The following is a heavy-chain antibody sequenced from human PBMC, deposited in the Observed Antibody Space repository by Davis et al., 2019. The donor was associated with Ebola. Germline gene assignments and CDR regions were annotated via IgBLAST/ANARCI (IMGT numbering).Heavy chain of an antibody. CDR1: GVSISSRSW. D-gene: IGHD2-15*01. Sequence: SETLSLTCAVSGVSISSRSWWSLVRQSPGKGLEWIGEISDIGNTKYNPSLTGRVTMSIDKSKNQFSLRLTSVTAADAAVYYCAGQWKILRVWSVWGQGTTVTVSS. J-gene: IGHJ6*02. CDR2: ISDIGNT. CDR3: AGQWKILRVWSV. V-gene: IGHV4-4*02.